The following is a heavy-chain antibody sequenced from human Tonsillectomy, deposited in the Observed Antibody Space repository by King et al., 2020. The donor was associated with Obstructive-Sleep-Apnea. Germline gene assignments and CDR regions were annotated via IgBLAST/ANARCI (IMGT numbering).Heavy chain of an antibody. Sequence: QLQESGPGLVKPSETLSLTCTVSGGSISSSYYYWGWIRQPPGKGLEWIGSIYYSGSTYYNPSLKSRVTISVDTSKNHFSLKLSSVTAADTAVYYCARDPVLLWFGELLVDYYGMDVWGQGTTVTVSS. CDR2: IYYSGST. V-gene: IGHV4-39*07. CDR3: ARDPVLLWFGELLVDYYGMDV. D-gene: IGHD3-10*01. J-gene: IGHJ6*02. CDR1: GGSISSSYYY.